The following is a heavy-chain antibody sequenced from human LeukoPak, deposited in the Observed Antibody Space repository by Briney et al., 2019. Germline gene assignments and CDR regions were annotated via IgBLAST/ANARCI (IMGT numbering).Heavy chain of an antibody. CDR2: ISYDGSNK. V-gene: IGHV3-30*18. Sequence: GGSLRLSCAASGFTFSSYGMHWVRQAPGKGLEWVAVISYDGSNKYYADSVKGRFTICRDNSKNTLYLQMNSLRAEDTAVYYCAKDSSPQLVRSKPLDYWGQGTLVTVSS. J-gene: IGHJ4*02. CDR3: AKDSSPQLVRSKPLDY. CDR1: GFTFSSYG. D-gene: IGHD6-13*01.